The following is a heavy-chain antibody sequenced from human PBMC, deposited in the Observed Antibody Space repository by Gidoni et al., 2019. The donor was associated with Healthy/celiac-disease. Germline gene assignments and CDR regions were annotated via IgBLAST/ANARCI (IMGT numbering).Heavy chain of an antibody. V-gene: IGHV3-48*02. CDR3: ASMDTIFGVVTGYYYMDV. CDR1: GFTFSSYS. J-gene: IGHJ6*03. CDR2: ISSSSSTI. Sequence: EVQLVESGGGLVQPGGSLRLSCAASGFTFSSYSMNWVRQAPGKGLEWVSYISSSSSTIYYADSVKGRFTISRDNAKNSLYLQMNSLRDEDTAVYYCASMDTIFGVVTGYYYMDVWGKGTTVTVSS. D-gene: IGHD3-3*01.